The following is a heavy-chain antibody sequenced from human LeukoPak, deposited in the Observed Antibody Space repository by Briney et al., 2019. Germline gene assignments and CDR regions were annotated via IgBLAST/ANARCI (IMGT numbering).Heavy chain of an antibody. J-gene: IGHJ4*02. V-gene: IGHV4-34*01. Sequence: SETLSLTCAVYGGSFSGYYWSWIRQPPGKGLEWIGEINHSGSTNYNPSLKSRVTISVDTSKNQFSLKLSSVTAADTAVYYCATLSSGWIDYWGQGTLVTVPS. CDR3: ATLSSGWIDY. CDR1: GGSFSGYY. D-gene: IGHD6-19*01. CDR2: INHSGST.